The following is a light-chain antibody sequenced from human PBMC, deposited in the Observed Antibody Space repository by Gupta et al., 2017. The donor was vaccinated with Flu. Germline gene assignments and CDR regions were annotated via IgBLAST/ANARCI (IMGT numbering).Light chain of an antibody. CDR3: QSYDSSLSGVV. V-gene: IGLV1-40*01. CDR1: SSNIGAGYD. J-gene: IGLJ2*01. CDR2: GNS. Sequence: QSVLTQPPSAPRAPAQTVAVPWTGSSSNIGAGYDVHWYQQLPGPAPKLLIYGNSNRPSGVPDRFSGSKSGTSASLAITGLQAEDEADYYCQSYDSSLSGVVFGGGTKLTVL.